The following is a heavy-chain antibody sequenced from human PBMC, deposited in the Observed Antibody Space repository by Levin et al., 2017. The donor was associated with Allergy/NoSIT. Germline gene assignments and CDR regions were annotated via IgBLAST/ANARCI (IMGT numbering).Heavy chain of an antibody. CDR3: ASPEGVGLVITY. CDR2: IYYSGST. V-gene: IGHV4-39*01. Sequence: PSETLSLTCTVSGGSISSSSYYWGWIRQPPGKGLEWIGSIYYSGSTYYNPSLKSRVTISVDTSKNQFSLKLSSVTAADTAVYYCASPEGVGLVITYWGQGTLVTVSS. J-gene: IGHJ4*02. CDR1: GGSISSSSYY. D-gene: IGHD3/OR15-3a*01.